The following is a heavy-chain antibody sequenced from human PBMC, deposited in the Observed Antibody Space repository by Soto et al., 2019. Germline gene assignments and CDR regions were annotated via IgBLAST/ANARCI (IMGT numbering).Heavy chain of an antibody. CDR3: ARARLDTPALDY. D-gene: IGHD2-2*01. CDR1: GFTFSIYA. CDR2: ISYDGSNK. V-gene: IGHV3-30-3*01. J-gene: IGHJ4*02. Sequence: QVQLVESGGGVVQPGRSLRLSCAASGFTFSIYAMHWVRQAPGKGLERVAVISYDGSNKYYADSVKGRFTISRDNSKNTRYLQMNSLRAEDTAVYYCARARLDTPALDYWGQGTLVTVSS.